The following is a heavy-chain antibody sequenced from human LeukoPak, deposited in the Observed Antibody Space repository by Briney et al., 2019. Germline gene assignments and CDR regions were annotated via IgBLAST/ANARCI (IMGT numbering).Heavy chain of an antibody. D-gene: IGHD3-22*01. CDR1: KFTFSNYW. CDR3: ARVAMIVAKPYDN. Sequence: AGGSLRLSCAASKFTFSNYWMSWVRQAPGKGLEWVANIKQDGSEKYSVDSVKGRFTISRDSAKNALYLQMNSLRAEDTAVYYCARVAMIVAKPYDNWGQGTLVTVSS. J-gene: IGHJ4*02. CDR2: IKQDGSEK. V-gene: IGHV3-7*01.